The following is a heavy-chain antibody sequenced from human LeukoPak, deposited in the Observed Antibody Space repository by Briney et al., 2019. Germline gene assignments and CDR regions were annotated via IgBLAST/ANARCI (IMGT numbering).Heavy chain of an antibody. V-gene: IGHV3-21*01. Sequence: GSLRLSCAASGFTFSSYSMNWVRQAPGKGLEWVSSISSSSSYIYYADSVKGRFTISRDNAKNSLYLQMNSLRAEDTAVYYCAREIAAAGTNYFDYWGQGTLVTVSS. CDR1: GFTFSSYS. D-gene: IGHD6-13*01. CDR3: AREIAAAGTNYFDY. CDR2: ISSSSSYI. J-gene: IGHJ4*02.